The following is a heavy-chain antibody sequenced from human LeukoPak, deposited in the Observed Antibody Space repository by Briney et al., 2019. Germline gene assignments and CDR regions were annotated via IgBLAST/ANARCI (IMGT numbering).Heavy chain of an antibody. CDR3: AREDGYNSPYS. CDR2: IYTSGGT. V-gene: IGHV4-4*07. J-gene: IGHJ4*02. Sequence: SETLSPTSTVSGGPISSYYWRWIPHPAREGSEWSGRIYTSGGTNYNPSLTSRATMSVDTSKNQFSLKLSSVTAADTAVYYCAREDGYNSPYSWGQGTLVTVSS. D-gene: IGHD5-24*01. CDR1: GGPISSYY.